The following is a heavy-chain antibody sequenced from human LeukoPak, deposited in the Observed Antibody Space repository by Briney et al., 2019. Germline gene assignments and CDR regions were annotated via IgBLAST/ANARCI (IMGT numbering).Heavy chain of an antibody. J-gene: IGHJ6*02. V-gene: IGHV3-21*01. CDR2: ISDSSSYI. CDR1: GFTFSSYR. D-gene: IGHD1-26*01. CDR3: TKGENGMDV. Sequence: GGSLRLSCAASGFTFSSYRVNWVRQAPGKGLEWVSSISDSSSYIYHADSVKGRFTISRDNAKNSVYLQMNSLRAEDTATYYCTKGENGMDVWGQGTTVTVSS.